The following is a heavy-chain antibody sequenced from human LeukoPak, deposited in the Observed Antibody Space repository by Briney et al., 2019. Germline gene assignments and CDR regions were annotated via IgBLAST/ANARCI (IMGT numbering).Heavy chain of an antibody. V-gene: IGHV3-9*01. CDR2: ISWNSGSI. CDR3: AKSIRGGSDWYSRFDY. CDR1: GFTFDDYA. Sequence: GGSLRLSCAASGFTFDDYAMHWVRQAPGKGLEWVSGISWNSGSIGYADSLKGRFTISRDNAKNSLYLQMNSLRAEDTALYYCAKSIRGGSDWYSRFDYWGQGTLVTVSS. D-gene: IGHD6-19*01. J-gene: IGHJ4*02.